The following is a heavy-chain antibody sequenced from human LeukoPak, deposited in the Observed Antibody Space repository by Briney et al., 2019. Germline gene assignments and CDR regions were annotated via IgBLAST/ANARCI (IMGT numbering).Heavy chain of an antibody. CDR3: ASWGSMATHYFDY. J-gene: IGHJ4*02. Sequence: SVKVSCKASGGTFSSYAISWVRQAPGQGLEWMGRIIPILGIANYAQKFQGRVTITADKSTSTAYMELSSLRSEDTAVYDCASWGSMATHYFDYWGQGTLVTVSS. CDR2: IIPILGIA. CDR1: GGTFSSYA. V-gene: IGHV1-69*04. D-gene: IGHD5-24*01.